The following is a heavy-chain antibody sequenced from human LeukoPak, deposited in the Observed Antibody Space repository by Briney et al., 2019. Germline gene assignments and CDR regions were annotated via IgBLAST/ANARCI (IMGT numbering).Heavy chain of an antibody. CDR1: GYSFTSYW. CDR3: ARLPSSMITFGGVTPPHNWFDP. Sequence: GESLKISCKGSGYSFTSYWIGWVRQMPGKGVEWMGIIYPGDSDTRYSPSFQGQVTISADKSISTAYLQWSSLKASDTAMYYCARLPSSMITFGGVTPPHNWFDPWGQGTLVTVSS. V-gene: IGHV5-51*01. CDR2: IYPGDSDT. D-gene: IGHD3-16*01. J-gene: IGHJ5*02.